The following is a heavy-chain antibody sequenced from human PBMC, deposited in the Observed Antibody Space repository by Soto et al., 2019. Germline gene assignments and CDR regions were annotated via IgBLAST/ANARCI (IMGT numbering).Heavy chain of an antibody. J-gene: IGHJ3*02. CDR2: IYDSGST. D-gene: IGHD1-26*01. V-gene: IGHV4-30-4*01. CDR3: ARVLLGVQAFDI. CDR1: GGSISSGDYY. Sequence: QVQLQESGPGLVKPSQTLSLTCTVSGGSISSGDYYWSWIRQPPGKGLEWIGYIYDSGSTYYNPSLKRPVTISVDTPQNQCSLKLGSVTAADTAVYYCARVLLGVQAFDIWGQGTMVTVSS.